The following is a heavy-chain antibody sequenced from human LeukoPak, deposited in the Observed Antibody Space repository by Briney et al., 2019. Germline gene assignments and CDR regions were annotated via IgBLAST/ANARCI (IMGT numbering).Heavy chain of an antibody. CDR1: GGSISSSSYY. D-gene: IGHD3-22*01. J-gene: IGHJ4*02. Sequence: SETLSLTCTVSGGSISSSSYYWGWIRQPPGKGLEWIGSIYYSGSTYYNPSLKSRVTISVDTSKNQFSLKLSSVTAADTAVYYCARALGPTYYYDSSGADCWGQGTLVTVSS. CDR3: ARALGPTYYYDSSGADC. CDR2: IYYSGST. V-gene: IGHV4-39*07.